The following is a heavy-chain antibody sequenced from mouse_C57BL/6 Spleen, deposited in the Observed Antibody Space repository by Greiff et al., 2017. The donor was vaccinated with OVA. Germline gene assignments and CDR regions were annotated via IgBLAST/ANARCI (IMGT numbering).Heavy chain of an antibody. Sequence: QVQLKQSGAELVRPGASVTLSCKASGYTFTDYEMHWVKQTPVHGLEWIGAIDPETGGTAYNQKFKGKAILTADKSSSTAYMELRSLTSEDSAVYYCTYDGYSPWFAYWGQGTLVTVSA. CDR1: GYTFTDYE. D-gene: IGHD2-3*01. J-gene: IGHJ3*01. CDR3: TYDGYSPWFAY. V-gene: IGHV1-15*01. CDR2: IDPETGGT.